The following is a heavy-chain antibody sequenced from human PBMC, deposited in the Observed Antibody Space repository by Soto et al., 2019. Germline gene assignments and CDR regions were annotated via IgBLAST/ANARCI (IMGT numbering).Heavy chain of an antibody. CDR1: GGTFSSYA. Sequence: QVQLVQSGAEVKKPGSSVKVSCKASGGTFSSYAISWVRQAPGQGLEWMGGIIPIFGTANYAQKFQGRVTINADESTSTAYRELGSLRSEDTAVYYCAREASDTAIGLGMDVWGQGTTVIVSS. CDR3: AREASDTAIGLGMDV. CDR2: IIPIFGTA. J-gene: IGHJ6*02. D-gene: IGHD5-18*01. V-gene: IGHV1-69*01.